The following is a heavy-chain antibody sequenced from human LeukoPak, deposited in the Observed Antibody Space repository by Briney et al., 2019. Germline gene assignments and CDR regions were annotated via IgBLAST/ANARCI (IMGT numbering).Heavy chain of an antibody. V-gene: IGHV3-30-3*01. CDR2: ISYDGSSE. CDR3: ARVSGDV. Sequence: PGGSLRLSCAASGFTFSIYTMHWVRQAPGKGLEWVAFISYDGSSEYYADSVKGRFTISRDDSKNTLYLQMNSLRAGDTAVYFCARVSGDVWGQGTTVTVSS. J-gene: IGHJ6*02. CDR1: GFTFSIYT.